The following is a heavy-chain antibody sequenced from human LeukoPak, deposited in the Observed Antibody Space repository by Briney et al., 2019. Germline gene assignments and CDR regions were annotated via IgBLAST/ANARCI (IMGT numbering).Heavy chain of an antibody. CDR3: AKGWNDIAAAGTIDY. V-gene: IGHV3-23*01. Sequence: AGRSLRLSCAASGFTFSSYAMSWVRQAPGKGLEWVSAISGSGGSTYYADSVKGRFTISRDNSKNTLYLQMNSLRAEDTAVYYCAKGWNDIAAAGTIDYWGQGTLVTVSS. D-gene: IGHD6-13*01. CDR1: GFTFSSYA. CDR2: ISGSGGST. J-gene: IGHJ4*02.